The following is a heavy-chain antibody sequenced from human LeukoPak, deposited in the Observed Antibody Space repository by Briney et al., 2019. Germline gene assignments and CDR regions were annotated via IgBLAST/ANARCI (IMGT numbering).Heavy chain of an antibody. Sequence: KPSETLSLTCAVSGGSISSNSYYWGWIRQPPGKGLEWIGSIYYSGSTYYNPSLKSRVTISVDTSKNQFSLKLSSVTAADTAVYYCARDRGYTAMADYWGRGTLVTVSS. CDR2: IYYSGST. V-gene: IGHV4-39*02. CDR3: ARDRGYTAMADY. J-gene: IGHJ4*02. CDR1: GGSISSNSYY. D-gene: IGHD5-18*01.